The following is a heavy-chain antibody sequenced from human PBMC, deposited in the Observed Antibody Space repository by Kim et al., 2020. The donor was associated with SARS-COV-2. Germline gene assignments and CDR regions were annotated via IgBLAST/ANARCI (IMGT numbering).Heavy chain of an antibody. V-gene: IGHV4-4*09. CDR3: ASYSGYDTALDY. J-gene: IGHJ4*02. Sequence: NYNPSLKSRVTISVDTSKNQFSLKLSSVTAADTAVYYCASYSGYDTALDYWGQGTLVTVSS. D-gene: IGHD5-12*01.